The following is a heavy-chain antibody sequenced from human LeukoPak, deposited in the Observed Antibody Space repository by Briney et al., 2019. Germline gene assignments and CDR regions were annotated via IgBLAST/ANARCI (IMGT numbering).Heavy chain of an antibody. D-gene: IGHD1-26*01. CDR1: GDSISSGNW. V-gene: IGHV4-4*02. J-gene: IGHJ5*02. CDR2: IYHSGDT. Sequence: PSETLSLTCAVSGDSISSGNWWSWVRQPPGKGLEWIGEIYHSGDTNYNPSLKSRVTISVDKSNNQFSLKLNSVTAADTAVYYCSRESGPYCPFGHWGQGTLVAVTS. CDR3: SRESGPYCPFGH.